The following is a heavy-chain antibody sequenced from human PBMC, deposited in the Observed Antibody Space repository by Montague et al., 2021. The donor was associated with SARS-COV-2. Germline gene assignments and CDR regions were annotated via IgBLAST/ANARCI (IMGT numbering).Heavy chain of an antibody. Sequence: SETLSLTCTVSGGSIRSYHWSWIRQTPGKGLEWIGYIYYDGSANYNPSLKSRVTMSVDSSKNQFSLRLSSVTAADTAVYYCARYGSYFEHWGQGTLVTVSS. J-gene: IGHJ4*02. V-gene: IGHV4-59*03. CDR2: IYYDGSA. CDR3: ARYGSYFEH. D-gene: IGHD1-26*01. CDR1: GGSIRSYH.